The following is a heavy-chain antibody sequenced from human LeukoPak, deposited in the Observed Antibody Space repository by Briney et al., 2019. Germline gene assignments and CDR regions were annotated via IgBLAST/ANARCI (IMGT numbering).Heavy chain of an antibody. CDR2: INSDGSWT. CDR1: GNYW. Sequence: GGSLRLSCAASGNYWMHRVRQAPGKGLLWVSHINSDGSWTSYADSVKGRFTISKDNAKNTVYLQMNNLRAEDTAVYYCVSFYETDWGRGTLVTVSS. CDR3: VSFYETD. V-gene: IGHV3-74*01. J-gene: IGHJ4*02. D-gene: IGHD2/OR15-2a*01.